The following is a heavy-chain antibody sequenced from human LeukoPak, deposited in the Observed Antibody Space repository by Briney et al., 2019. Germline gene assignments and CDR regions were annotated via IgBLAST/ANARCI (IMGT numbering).Heavy chain of an antibody. V-gene: IGHV4-30-4*01. Sequence: SETLSLTCTVSGGSISSGDYYWRWIRQPPGKGLEWIGYIYYSGSTYYNPSLKSRVTISVDTSKNQFSLKLSSVTAADPAVYYGARRVFSDLDYWGQGTLVTVAS. D-gene: IGHD6-13*01. CDR2: IYYSGST. CDR3: ARRVFSDLDY. CDR1: GGSISSGDYY. J-gene: IGHJ4*02.